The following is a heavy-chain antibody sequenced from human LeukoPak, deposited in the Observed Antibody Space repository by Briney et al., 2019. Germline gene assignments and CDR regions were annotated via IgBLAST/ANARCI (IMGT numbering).Heavy chain of an antibody. Sequence: SQTLSLTYSVSGGYLSSGSYHWSWIPPPAGKGLEWIGRIYTSGSTNYNPSFKSRVTISVDTAKNPFSLKLSSVTGADTAVYYCARGGFGAKGLFDYWGQGTLVTVSS. CDR3: ARGGFGAKGLFDY. V-gene: IGHV4-61*02. CDR2: IYTSGST. CDR1: GGYLSSGSYH. J-gene: IGHJ4*02. D-gene: IGHD3-3*01.